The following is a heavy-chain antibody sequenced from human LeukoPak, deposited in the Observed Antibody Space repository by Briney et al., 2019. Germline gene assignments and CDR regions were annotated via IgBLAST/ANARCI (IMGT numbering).Heavy chain of an antibody. Sequence: SETLSLTCTVSGDSISSGSYYWDWIRQPAGQGLEWIVRFYISGGTNYNPSLKSRVTISVDTSKNQFSLKLTSVTAADTAVYYCASLGGFAIWGQGTVVTVSS. CDR1: GDSISSGSYY. CDR3: ASLGGFAI. CDR2: FYISGGT. V-gene: IGHV4-61*02. J-gene: IGHJ3*02.